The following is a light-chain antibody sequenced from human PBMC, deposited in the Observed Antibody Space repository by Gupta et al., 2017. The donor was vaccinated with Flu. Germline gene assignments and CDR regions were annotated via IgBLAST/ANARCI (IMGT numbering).Light chain of an antibody. V-gene: IGKV3-15*01. J-gene: IGKJ4*01. CDR3: QQYSNWPPLT. CDR2: GAS. Sequence: ERATLSCRASQSVSSNLAWYQQKPGQAPRLLIYGASTRATGIPARFSGSGSGTEFTLTISSLQSEDFAVYYCQQYSNWPPLTFGGGTKVEIK. CDR1: QSVSSN.